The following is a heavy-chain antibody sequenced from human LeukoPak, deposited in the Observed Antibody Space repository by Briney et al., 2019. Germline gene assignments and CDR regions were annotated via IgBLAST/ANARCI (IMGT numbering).Heavy chain of an antibody. V-gene: IGHV5-51*01. CDR3: ARQTPGQYGMDD. J-gene: IGHJ6*02. D-gene: IGHD2/OR15-2a*01. CDR2: IHPGDSNS. Sequence: GESLKISCQGSGSSFSTYWIGWVRQMPGKELEWMGIIHPGDSNSRYSPSFQGQVTISADKSITTAYLQWTSLKASDTAVYYCARQTPGQYGMDDWGQGTTVTVSS. CDR1: GSSFSTYW.